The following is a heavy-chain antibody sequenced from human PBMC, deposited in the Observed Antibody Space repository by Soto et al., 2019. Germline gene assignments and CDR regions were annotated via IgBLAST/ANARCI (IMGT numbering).Heavy chain of an antibody. CDR2: ISTDGSST. D-gene: IGHD4-17*01. Sequence: EVQLVECGGGLVQPGVSLRLSCAASGFTFRSFWMHWVRQTPGKGPVWVSRISTDGSSTGYADSVKGRFTISRDSAKNTLYLQMDSLRAEDTAIYYCARGGTVTTRWGLFDYLDQGTLVTVSS. CDR3: ARGGTVTTRWGLFDY. V-gene: IGHV3-74*01. J-gene: IGHJ4*02. CDR1: GFTFRSFW.